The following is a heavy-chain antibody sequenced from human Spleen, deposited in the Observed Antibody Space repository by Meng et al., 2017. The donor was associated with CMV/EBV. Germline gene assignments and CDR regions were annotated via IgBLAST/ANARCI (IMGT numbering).Heavy chain of an antibody. Sequence: SCKASGYTFTSYDISWMRQATGQGLEWMGWMNPNSGNTGYAQKFQGRVTITRNTSISTAYMELSSLRSEDTAVYYCAARNRNQGFDYWGQGILVTVSS. D-gene: IGHD1-14*01. CDR2: MNPNSGNT. V-gene: IGHV1-8*03. CDR3: AARNRNQGFDY. CDR1: GYTFTSYD. J-gene: IGHJ4*02.